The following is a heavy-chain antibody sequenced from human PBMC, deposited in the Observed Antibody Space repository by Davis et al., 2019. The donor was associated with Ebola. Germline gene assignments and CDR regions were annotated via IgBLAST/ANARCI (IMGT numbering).Heavy chain of an antibody. J-gene: IGHJ5*02. D-gene: IGHD6-19*01. CDR1: GFRFSSHW. Sequence: GESLKISCKDSGFRFSSHWIAWVRQMPGKGLECMGIIFPGDSDTRYSPSFQGQVTISVDKSISTTYLQWSSLKASDSATYYCARGEDNYGWTSGWYFDPWGQGTLVTVSS. V-gene: IGHV5-51*01. CDR3: ARGEDNYGWTSGWYFDP. CDR2: IFPGDSDT.